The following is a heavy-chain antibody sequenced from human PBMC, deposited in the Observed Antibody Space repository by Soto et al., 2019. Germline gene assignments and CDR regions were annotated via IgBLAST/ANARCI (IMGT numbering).Heavy chain of an antibody. CDR1: GFTFSSYA. CDR2: ISGSGGTT. D-gene: IGHD6-6*01. Sequence: EVQLLESGGGLEQPGGSLRLSCAASGFTFSSYARSRVRQAPGKGLEWVSGISGSGGTTYYADSVKGRFTISRDNSKNTLYLQMNSLRAEDTALYYCAQDPRIAASPRWCDPWGQGTLVTVSS. V-gene: IGHV3-23*01. CDR3: AQDPRIAASPRWCDP. J-gene: IGHJ5*02.